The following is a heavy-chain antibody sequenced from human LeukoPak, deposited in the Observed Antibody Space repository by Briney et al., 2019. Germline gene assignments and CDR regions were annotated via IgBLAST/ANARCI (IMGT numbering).Heavy chain of an antibody. V-gene: IGHV3-15*01. CDR1: GFTLNNAL. D-gene: IGHD6-6*01. CDR3: CKVVRGKNFFEN. Sequence: GGSLRLSCVASGFTLNNALMSWVRQAPGKGLEWVGHIKGNNDGGTTDHAPPVKGRFTISRDDSKNTLSLQMNSLKTEDTAVYYCCKVVRGKNFFENWGQGTLVAVSS. CDR2: IKGNNDGGTT. J-gene: IGHJ4*02.